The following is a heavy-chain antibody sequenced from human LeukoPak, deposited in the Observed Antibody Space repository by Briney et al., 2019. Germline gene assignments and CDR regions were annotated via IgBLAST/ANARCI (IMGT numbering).Heavy chain of an antibody. Sequence: GGSLRLSCAASGFTFRTYAMHWVRQAPGKGLEWVSAISGSGGSTYYADSVKGRFTISRDNSKNTLNLQMNSLRAEDTAVYYCAKESRDGYGPPYFDYXGXGTLVTVSS. D-gene: IGHD5-24*01. J-gene: IGHJ4*02. CDR3: AKESRDGYGPPYFDY. CDR1: GFTFRTYA. CDR2: ISGSGGST. V-gene: IGHV3-23*01.